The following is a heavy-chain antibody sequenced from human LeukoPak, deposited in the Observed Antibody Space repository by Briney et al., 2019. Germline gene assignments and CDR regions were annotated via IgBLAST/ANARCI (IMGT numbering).Heavy chain of an antibody. J-gene: IGHJ4*02. Sequence: SVKVSCKASGGTFSIYAINWVRQAPGQGLEWMGRIVPIFGTTNYAQNFQGRVTITADESTSTAYMELSSLRSEDTAVYYCTRSRGSGSYLDYWGQGTLVTVSS. CDR1: GGTFSIYA. CDR3: TRSRGSGSYLDY. D-gene: IGHD3-10*01. CDR2: IVPIFGTT. V-gene: IGHV1-69*13.